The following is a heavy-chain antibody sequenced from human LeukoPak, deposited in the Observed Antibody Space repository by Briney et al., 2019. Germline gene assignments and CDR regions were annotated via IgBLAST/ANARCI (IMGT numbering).Heavy chain of an antibody. CDR2: ISFLGNNK. CDR1: GFSFGSYG. J-gene: IGHJ2*01. CDR3: AKDWEEYFESSGYAWFFDL. D-gene: IGHD3-22*01. V-gene: IGHV3-30*18. Sequence: QTGGSLRLSCAASGFSFGSYGMHWVRQTPGKGLEWVAVISFLGNNKYYADSVRGRFTISRDNSKNTLYLQMNTLRADDTAVYYCAKDWEEYFESSGYAWFFDLWGRSTLVTVSS.